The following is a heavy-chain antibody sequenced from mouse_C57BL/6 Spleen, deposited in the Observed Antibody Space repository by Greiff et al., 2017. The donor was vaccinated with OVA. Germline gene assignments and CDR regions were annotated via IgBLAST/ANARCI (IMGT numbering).Heavy chain of an antibody. CDR3: ASAPYAMDY. J-gene: IGHJ4*01. Sequence: VQLKESGGDLVKPGGSLKLSCAASGFTFSSYGMSWVRQTPDKRLEWVATISSGGSYTYYPDSVKGRFTISRDNAKNTLYLQMSSLKSEDTAMYYCASAPYAMDYWGQGTSVTVSS. CDR2: ISSGGSYT. V-gene: IGHV5-6*01. CDR1: GFTFSSYG.